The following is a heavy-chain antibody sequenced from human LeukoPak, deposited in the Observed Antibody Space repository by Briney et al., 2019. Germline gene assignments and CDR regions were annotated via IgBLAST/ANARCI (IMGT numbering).Heavy chain of an antibody. J-gene: IGHJ4*02. D-gene: IGHD2-2*01. CDR3: ARDFVPGYCSSTSCYGY. CDR1: GFTFSSYW. CDR2: IKQDGSEK. Sequence: GGSLRLSCAASGFTFSSYWMSWVRQAPGKGLEWVANIKQDGSEKYYVDSVKGRFTISRDNAKNSLYLQMNSLRAEDTAVYYCARDFVPGYCSSTSCYGYWGQGTLVTVSS. V-gene: IGHV3-7*01.